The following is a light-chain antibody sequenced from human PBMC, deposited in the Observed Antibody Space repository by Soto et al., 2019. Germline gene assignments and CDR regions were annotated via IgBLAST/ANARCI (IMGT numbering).Light chain of an antibody. Sequence: EIVLTQSPGTLSLSPGERATLSCRASQSISSSYLAWYQQKPGQAPRLLIYAASSRATGIPDRFSGSGSGTDFTLTISRLEPEDVAVYYCQQDGSSSYTFGQGTQLEIK. CDR2: AAS. CDR1: QSISSSY. CDR3: QQDGSSSYT. J-gene: IGKJ2*01. V-gene: IGKV3-20*01.